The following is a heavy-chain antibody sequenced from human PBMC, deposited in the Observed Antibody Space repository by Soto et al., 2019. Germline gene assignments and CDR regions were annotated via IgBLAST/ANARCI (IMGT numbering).Heavy chain of an antibody. CDR3: ARTAPMDAGDKYYYDF. Sequence: SVKVSCKTSGGTFSTFGISWVRQAPGQGLEWMGGIIPFFGTAEYSQKFEDRITITADESTNTVYMDLRSLTSEDTAIYYCARTAPMDAGDKYYYDFWGQGALVTVST. D-gene: IGHD3-16*01. CDR1: GGTFSTFG. V-gene: IGHV1-69*13. CDR2: IIPFFGTA. J-gene: IGHJ4*02.